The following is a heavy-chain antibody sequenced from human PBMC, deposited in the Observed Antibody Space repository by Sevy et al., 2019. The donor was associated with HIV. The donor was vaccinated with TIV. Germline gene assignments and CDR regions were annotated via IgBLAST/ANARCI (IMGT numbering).Heavy chain of an antibody. Sequence: ASVKVSCKISGYTLTEFSMHWVRQVPGKGLEWMGSFDPEDAKTIYAQKFQGRVTMTEDESTSTAYMELSSLRSEDTAVYYCASLGCSGGSCYGKYYFDYWGQGTLVTVSS. V-gene: IGHV1-24*01. J-gene: IGHJ4*02. CDR2: FDPEDAKT. CDR1: GYTLTEFS. CDR3: ASLGCSGGSCYGKYYFDY. D-gene: IGHD2-15*01.